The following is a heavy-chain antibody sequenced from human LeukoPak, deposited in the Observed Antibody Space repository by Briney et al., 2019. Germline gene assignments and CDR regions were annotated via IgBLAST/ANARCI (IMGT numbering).Heavy chain of an antibody. CDR1: GGSISSYY. CDR3: ARRVAAAGIVAPGTGAGQSLYYFDY. Sequence: PSETLSLTCTVSGGSISSYYGTWIRQPPGKGLEWIGYLDYSGSTNYNPSLKSRVTISVDTSKNQFSLKLSSVTAADTAVYYCARRVAAAGIVAPGTGAGQSLYYFDYWGQGTLVTVSS. V-gene: IGHV4-59*12. J-gene: IGHJ4*02. D-gene: IGHD6-13*01. CDR2: LDYSGST.